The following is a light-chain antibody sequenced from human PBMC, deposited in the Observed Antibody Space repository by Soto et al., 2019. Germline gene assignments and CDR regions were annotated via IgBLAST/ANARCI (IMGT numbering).Light chain of an antibody. Sequence: EIVMPQSPATLSVSPGERATLSCRASQSVSSNLAWYQQKPGQAPRLLIYGASTRATGIPDRFSGSGSGTEFTLTISSLQSEDSAVYYCEQYNNWPPGLTFGGGTKVEIK. CDR1: QSVSSN. CDR2: GAS. V-gene: IGKV3-15*01. J-gene: IGKJ4*01. CDR3: EQYNNWPPGLT.